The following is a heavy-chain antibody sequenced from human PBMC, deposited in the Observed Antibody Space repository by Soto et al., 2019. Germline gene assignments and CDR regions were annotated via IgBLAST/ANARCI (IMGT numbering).Heavy chain of an antibody. CDR2: INPSGGST. Sequence: QVQLVQSGAEVKKPGASVKGYCKASGYTFTSYYMHWVRQAPGQGLEWMGIINPSGGSTSYAQKFQGRVTMTRDTYTSTVYMELSSLRSEDTAVYYCARGQQLLLDYWGQGTLVTVSS. D-gene: IGHD1-1*01. J-gene: IGHJ4*02. V-gene: IGHV1-46*01. CDR3: ARGQQLLLDY. CDR1: GYTFTSYY.